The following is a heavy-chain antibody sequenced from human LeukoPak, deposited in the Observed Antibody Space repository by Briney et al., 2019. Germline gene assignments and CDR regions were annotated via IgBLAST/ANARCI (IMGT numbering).Heavy chain of an antibody. CDR2: IIAILDTA. D-gene: IGHD5-12*01. CDR3: VRSGYDYDWFDP. CDR1: GYIFSGYS. V-gene: IGHV1-69*08. J-gene: IGHJ5*02. Sequence: SVKVSCKASGYIFSGYSMHWVRQAPGQGLEWMGRIIAILDTAHYAQKFQGRFTITADKSTTTVYMELSSLRSDDTAVYYCVRSGYDYDWFDPWGQGTLVTVSS.